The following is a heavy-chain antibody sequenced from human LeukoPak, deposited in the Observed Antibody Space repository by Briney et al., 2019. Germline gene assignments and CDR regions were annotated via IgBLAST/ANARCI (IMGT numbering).Heavy chain of an antibody. Sequence: PSETLSLTCTVSGGPISSSTYYWGWIRQPPGKGLELIGSKYYSGNSYYNPSLKSRVSISVDTSKNQFSLKLSSVTAADTAVYYCARLYLRADYGMDVWGQGTTVTVSS. CDR1: GGPISSSTYY. D-gene: IGHD2-2*01. CDR3: ARLYLRADYGMDV. J-gene: IGHJ6*02. V-gene: IGHV4-39*01. CDR2: KYYSGNS.